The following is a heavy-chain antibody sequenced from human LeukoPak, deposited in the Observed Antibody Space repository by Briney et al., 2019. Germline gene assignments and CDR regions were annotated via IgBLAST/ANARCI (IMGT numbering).Heavy chain of an antibody. CDR3: AKYSLSNWDIDY. Sequence: GGSLRLSCVASGFMFSTYAMYWVRQAPGKGLEWVSSLSDSGDATFYADSVKGRFTISRDNSKNTVYLQMSSLGADDAAVYYCAKYSLSNWDIDYWGQGTLVTVSS. CDR2: LSDSGDAT. V-gene: IGHV3-23*01. J-gene: IGHJ4*02. CDR1: GFMFSTYA. D-gene: IGHD1/OR15-1a*01.